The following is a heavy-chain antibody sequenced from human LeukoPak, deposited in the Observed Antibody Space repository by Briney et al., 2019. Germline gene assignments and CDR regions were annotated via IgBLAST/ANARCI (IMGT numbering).Heavy chain of an antibody. D-gene: IGHD3-9*01. J-gene: IGHJ3*02. CDR1: GFTFSAYD. CDR3: VKGGYFVFEI. Sequence: PGGSLRLSCAASGFTFSAYDMQWVRQAPGKRLEWVSGISRSGPTYYTDSVKGRFTISRDNSENTLYLQMNTLRAEDTAVYYCVKGGYFVFEIWGQGTMVAVSS. V-gene: IGHV3-23*01. CDR2: ISRSGPT.